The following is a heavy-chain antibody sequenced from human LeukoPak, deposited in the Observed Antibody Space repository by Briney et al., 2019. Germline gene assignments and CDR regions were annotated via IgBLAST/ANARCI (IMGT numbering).Heavy chain of an antibody. J-gene: IGHJ4*02. D-gene: IGHD5-24*01. Sequence: KPSETLSLTCSVSGYSISNSYYWGWIRQPPGKGLEWIGSIYDSGSSYCNPSLKSRVTISVDTSKNQLSLKVSSVTAADTAVYYCARVFEDGYNSFDYWGQGTLVTVSS. CDR1: GYSISNSYY. CDR3: ARVFEDGYNSFDY. V-gene: IGHV4-38-2*02. CDR2: IYDSGSS.